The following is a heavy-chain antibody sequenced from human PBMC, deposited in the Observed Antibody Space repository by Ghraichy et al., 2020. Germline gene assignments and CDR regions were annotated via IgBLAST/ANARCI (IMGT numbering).Heavy chain of an antibody. CDR3: AKERDSSGYYSFRGDFYGLDV. Sequence: GGSLRLSCAASGFTFSRYGMHWVRQAPGKGLEWVAVTSYDGNKKNYADSGKGRFTISRDNSKNTLYLQMNSLRVEDTAVYYCAKERDSSGYYSFRGDFYGLDVCGQGTTVTVSS. CDR1: GFTFSRYG. V-gene: IGHV3-30*18. J-gene: IGHJ6*02. CDR2: TSYDGNKK. D-gene: IGHD3-22*01.